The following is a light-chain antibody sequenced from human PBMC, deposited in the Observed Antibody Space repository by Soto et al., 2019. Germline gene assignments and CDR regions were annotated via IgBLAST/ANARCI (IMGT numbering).Light chain of an antibody. CDR3: GTWDSSLSAACV. CDR1: SSNIGNNY. V-gene: IGLV1-51*01. J-gene: IGLJ1*01. Sequence: QSVLTQPPSVSAAPGQKVTSSCSGSSSNIGNNYVSWYQQLPGTAPKLLIYDNNKRPSGIPDRFSGSKSGTSATLGITGLQTGDEADYYCGTWDSSLSAACVFGTGTKLTVL. CDR2: DNN.